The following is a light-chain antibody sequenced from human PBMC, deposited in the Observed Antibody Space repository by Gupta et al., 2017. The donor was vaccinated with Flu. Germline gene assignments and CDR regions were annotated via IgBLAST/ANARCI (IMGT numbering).Light chain of an antibody. CDR3: GSYISSSTPWV. CDR1: RTNIGDYNS. J-gene: IGLJ3*02. CDR2: EVS. Sequence: QSALTQPASVSGSPGQSITVSCTGTRTNIGDYNSVSWYQQHPGKAPELVIYEVSSRPSGVSNRFSGSKSGNTASLTISGLQAEDEADYYCGSYISSSTPWVFGGGTKLTVL. V-gene: IGLV2-14*01.